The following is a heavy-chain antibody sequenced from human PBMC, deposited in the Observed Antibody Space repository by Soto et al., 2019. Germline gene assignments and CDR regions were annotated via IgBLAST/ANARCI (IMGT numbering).Heavy chain of an antibody. D-gene: IGHD3-9*01. CDR3: DREIMGDILNGYYSGEAFDI. CDR2: IYHSGST. J-gene: IGHJ3*02. V-gene: IGHV4-30-2*01. Sequence: KLAVTCAVSVGSISSGGYSWSWIRQPPGKGLEWIGYIYHSGSTYYNPSLKSRVTISVDRSKNQFSLKLSSVTAADTAVYYWDREIMGDILNGYYSGEAFDICCQGQLVT. CDR1: VGSISSGGYS.